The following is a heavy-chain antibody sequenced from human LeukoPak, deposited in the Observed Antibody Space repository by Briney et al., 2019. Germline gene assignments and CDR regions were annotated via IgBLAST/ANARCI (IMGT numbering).Heavy chain of an antibody. CDR3: ARVIVVVPAAMGGWFDP. J-gene: IGHJ5*02. Sequence: SVKVSCKASGGTFSSYAISWVRQAPGQGLEWMGGIIPIFGTANYAQKFQGRVTITADESTSTAYMELSSLGSEDTAVYYCARVIVVVPAAMGGWFDPWGQGTLVTVSS. D-gene: IGHD2-2*01. V-gene: IGHV1-69*13. CDR1: GGTFSSYA. CDR2: IIPIFGTA.